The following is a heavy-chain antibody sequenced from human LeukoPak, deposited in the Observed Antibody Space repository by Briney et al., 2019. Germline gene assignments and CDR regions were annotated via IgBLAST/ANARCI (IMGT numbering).Heavy chain of an antibody. V-gene: IGHV1-2*02. J-gene: IGHJ5*02. Sequence: ASVKVSCKASGYTFTGYYMHWVRQAPGQGLEWMGWFNPNTGGTNYAQKFQGRVTMTSDTSMSTAYMELSRLRSDDTAVYYCARDRGYSYGYGWFDPWGQGTLVTVSS. CDR3: ARDRGYSYGYGWFDP. D-gene: IGHD5-18*01. CDR2: FNPNTGGT. CDR1: GYTFTGYY.